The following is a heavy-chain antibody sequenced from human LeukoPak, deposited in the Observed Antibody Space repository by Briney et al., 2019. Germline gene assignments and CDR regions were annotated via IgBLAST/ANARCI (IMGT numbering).Heavy chain of an antibody. J-gene: IGHJ6*03. CDR1: GGSIRSGDHH. CDR3: ARDLGGYSLFMDV. V-gene: IGHV4-39*07. D-gene: IGHD2-15*01. CDR2: LDESGRP. Sequence: SETLSLTCSVSGGSIRSGDHHWAWVRQPPGKGLEFIGSLDESGRPYYNRPLKSRVSISGDTSGKQFSLNLTSVTAADTAVYFCARDLGGYSLFMDVWGRGTTVIVSS.